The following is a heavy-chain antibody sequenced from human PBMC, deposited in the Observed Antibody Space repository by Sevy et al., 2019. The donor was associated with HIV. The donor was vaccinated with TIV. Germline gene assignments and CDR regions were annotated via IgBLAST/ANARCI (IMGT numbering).Heavy chain of an antibody. V-gene: IGHV3-21*01. J-gene: IGHJ4*02. D-gene: IGHD3-10*01. CDR1: GFTFTSFY. CDR3: AREGYGSGNYPFDY. CDR2: ITSGGDYT. Sequence: GGSLRLSCVASGFTFTSFYMHWVRQAPGKGLEWVSSITSGGDYTKYANSLKGRITISRENAKNSLYLQVNSLRAEDTAVYYCAREGYGSGNYPFDYWGRGTLVTVSS.